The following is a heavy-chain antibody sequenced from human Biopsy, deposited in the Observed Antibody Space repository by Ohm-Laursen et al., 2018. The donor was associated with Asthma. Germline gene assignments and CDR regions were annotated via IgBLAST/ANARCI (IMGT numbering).Heavy chain of an antibody. D-gene: IGHD3-22*01. CDR2: ILTKFDIT. V-gene: IGHV1-69*04. J-gene: IGHJ4*02. CDR1: GGSFSNFA. CDR3: ARSYDTDSYPVLVLDY. Sequence: SSVKVSCKASGGSFSNFAFSWVRQAPGHGLEWIGTILTKFDITSYAEKFQGRVTITADKSTSTTYMELSRLRSEDTAVYYCARSYDTDSYPVLVLDYWGQGTLVTVSS.